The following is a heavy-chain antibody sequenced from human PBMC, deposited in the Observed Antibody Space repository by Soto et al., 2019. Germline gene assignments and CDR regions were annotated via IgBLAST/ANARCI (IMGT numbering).Heavy chain of an antibody. CDR2: INAGNGNT. D-gene: IGHD1-20*01. CDR3: ARGITLPTPLDY. Sequence: QVQLVQSGAEEQKPGASVKVSCKASGYTFTSYAMNWVRQAPGQRLEWMGWINAGNGNTNYSQKFQGRVTITRDTSASTAYMGLSSLRSEDTAVSYCARGITLPTPLDYWGQGTLVTVSS. J-gene: IGHJ4*02. CDR1: GYTFTSYA. V-gene: IGHV1-3*05.